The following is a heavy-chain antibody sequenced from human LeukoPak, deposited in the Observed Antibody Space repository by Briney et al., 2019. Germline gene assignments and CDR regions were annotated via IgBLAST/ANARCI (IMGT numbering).Heavy chain of an antibody. D-gene: IGHD1-26*01. V-gene: IGHV5-51*01. Sequence: GEALKISCKGSGYSFTSYWIGWVRQMPGKGLEWMGIIYPGDSDTRYSPSFQGQVTISADKSISTAYLQWSSLKASDTAMYYCARRIVGADDAFDIWGQGTMVTVSP. CDR1: GYSFTSYW. CDR3: ARRIVGADDAFDI. CDR2: IYPGDSDT. J-gene: IGHJ3*02.